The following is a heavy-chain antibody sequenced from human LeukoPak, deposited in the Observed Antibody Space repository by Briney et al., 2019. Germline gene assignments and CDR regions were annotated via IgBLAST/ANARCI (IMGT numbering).Heavy chain of an antibody. J-gene: IGHJ4*02. CDR1: GGSISSGSYY. Sequence: SETLSLTCTVSGGSISSGSYYWSWIRQPAGKGLEWIGRIYTSGSTKYNPSLKSRVTISVDTSKNQFSLKLSSVTAADTAVYYCAREAYISGWYADYWGQGTLVTVSS. V-gene: IGHV4-61*02. CDR2: IYTSGST. D-gene: IGHD6-19*01. CDR3: AREAYISGWYADY.